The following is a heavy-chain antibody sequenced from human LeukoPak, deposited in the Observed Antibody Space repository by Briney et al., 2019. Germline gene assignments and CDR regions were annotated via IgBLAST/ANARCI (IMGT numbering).Heavy chain of an antibody. V-gene: IGHV1-24*01. Sequence: ASVKVSXKVSGYTITELSMHWVRQAPGKGLEWMGGFDPEDGETIYAQKFQGRVTMTEDTSTDTAYMELSSLRSEDTAVYYCATSKMDNMVRGVIMYYFDYWGQGTLVTVSS. J-gene: IGHJ4*02. CDR3: ATSKMDNMVRGVIMYYFDY. CDR2: FDPEDGET. D-gene: IGHD3-10*01. CDR1: GYTITELS.